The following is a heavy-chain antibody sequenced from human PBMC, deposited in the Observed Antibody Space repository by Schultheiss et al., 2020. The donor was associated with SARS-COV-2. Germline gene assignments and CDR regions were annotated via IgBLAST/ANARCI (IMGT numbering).Heavy chain of an antibody. J-gene: IGHJ6*02. V-gene: IGHV3-33*01. CDR3: ARDVDSSAWNGMDV. D-gene: IGHD6-19*01. CDR1: GFTFRDYG. CDR2: MWYDGSNE. Sequence: GGSLRLSCAASGFTFRDYGMHWVRQAPGKGLEWVAAMWYDGSNEYHADSEKGRFTISRDNSKDRLYLQMNSLRADDTAVYYCARDVDSSAWNGMDVWGQGTTVTVS.